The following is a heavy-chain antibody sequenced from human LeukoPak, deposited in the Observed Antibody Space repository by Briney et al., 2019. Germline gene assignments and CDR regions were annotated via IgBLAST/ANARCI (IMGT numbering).Heavy chain of an antibody. D-gene: IGHD5-12*01. CDR1: GFTFSSYW. CDR2: IKQDGSEK. CDR3: ARDAGNSGYDLLDF. Sequence: GGPLRLSCAASGFTFSSYWMTWVRQAPGKELEWLANIKQDGSEKNYGDSVKGRFTISRDNAENSLYLQMNSLRAEDTAVYYCARDAGNSGYDLLDFWGQGTLVTVS. J-gene: IGHJ4*02. V-gene: IGHV3-7*01.